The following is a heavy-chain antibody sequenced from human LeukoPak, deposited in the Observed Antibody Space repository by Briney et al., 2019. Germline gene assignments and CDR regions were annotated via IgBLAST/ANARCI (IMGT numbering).Heavy chain of an antibody. Sequence: PSETLSLTCTVSGGSISSGDYYWSWIRQPPGKGLEWIGEINHSGSTNYNPSLKSRVTMSVDTSKNQFSLKLSSVTAADTAVYYCARDYPYYDILTGYAGGWFDPWGQGTLVTVSS. CDR1: GGSISSGDYY. CDR2: INHSGST. D-gene: IGHD3-9*01. J-gene: IGHJ5*02. CDR3: ARDYPYYDILTGYAGGWFDP. V-gene: IGHV4-61*08.